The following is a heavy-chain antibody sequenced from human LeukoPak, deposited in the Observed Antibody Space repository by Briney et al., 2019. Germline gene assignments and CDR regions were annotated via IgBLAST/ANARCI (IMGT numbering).Heavy chain of an antibody. CDR2: ISYDGSNK. D-gene: IGHD5-24*01. CDR3: AKDLRDGYNSY. J-gene: IGHJ4*02. Sequence: GGSLRLSCAASGFTFSSYGMHWVRQAPGKGLEWVAVISYDGSNKYYADSVKGRFTISRDNSKNTLYLQMNSLRAEDTAVYYCAKDLRDGYNSYWGQGTLVTVSS. CDR1: GFTFSSYG. V-gene: IGHV3-30*18.